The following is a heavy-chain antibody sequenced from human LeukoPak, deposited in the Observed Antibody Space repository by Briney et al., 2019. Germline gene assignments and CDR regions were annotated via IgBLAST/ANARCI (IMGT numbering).Heavy chain of an antibody. V-gene: IGHV3-9*01. Sequence: GGCLRLSCAASGFTLGDYSMHWVRQAPGKGLEWVSGITWNGGSIGYADSVKGRFTISRDNAKNSLYLEMNSLWREDTASYYCANGEGRGGDGMDVWGQGTTVTVSS. CDR3: ANGEGRGGDGMDV. CDR2: ITWNGGSI. CDR1: GFTLGDYS. J-gene: IGHJ6*02.